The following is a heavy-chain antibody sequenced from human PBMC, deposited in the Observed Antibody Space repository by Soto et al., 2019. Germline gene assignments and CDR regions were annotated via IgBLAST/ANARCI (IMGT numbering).Heavy chain of an antibody. CDR2: IYSTGTT. D-gene: IGHD3-10*01. J-gene: IGHJ4*02. Sequence: EVQLVESGGGLIQPGGSLKLSCAASGFTVGNNYMSWVRQAPGKGLEWVSLIYSTGTTKYADSVKGRFTVSRDNAKNTLYLQMNSLRAEDTAVYYCAEAGRGSGSYYNSFGYWGQGTLVTVSS. CDR3: AEAGRGSGSYYNSFGY. CDR1: GFTVGNNY. V-gene: IGHV3-53*01.